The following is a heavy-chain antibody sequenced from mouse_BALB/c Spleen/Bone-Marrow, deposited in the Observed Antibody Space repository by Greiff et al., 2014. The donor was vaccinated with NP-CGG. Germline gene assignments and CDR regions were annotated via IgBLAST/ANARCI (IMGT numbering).Heavy chain of an antibody. CDR2: INPYNGGT. CDR1: GYSFTGYT. V-gene: IGHV1-18*01. CDR3: ARGIYYGYKDFDY. D-gene: IGHD1-2*01. J-gene: IGHJ2*01. Sequence: VQLQQSGPELVKPGASMKISCEASGYSFTGYTMNWVKQSHGKNLEWIGLINPYNGGTSYNQKFKGKATLTVDKSSSTAYMELLSLTSEDSAVYYCARGIYYGYKDFDYWGQGTTLTVSS.